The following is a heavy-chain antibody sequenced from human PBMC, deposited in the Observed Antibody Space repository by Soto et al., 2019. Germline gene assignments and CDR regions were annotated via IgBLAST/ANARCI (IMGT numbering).Heavy chain of an antibody. V-gene: IGHV1-2*04. CDR3: ARWDCSGGSCLAFDP. CDR2: INPNSGGT. D-gene: IGHD2-15*01. Sequence: ASVKVSCKASGYTFTGYYMHWVRQAPGQGLEWMGWINPNSGGTNYAQKFQGWVTMTRDTSISTAYMELSRLRSDDTAVYYFARWDCSGGSCLAFDPWGQGTLVTVSS. CDR1: GYTFTGYY. J-gene: IGHJ5*02.